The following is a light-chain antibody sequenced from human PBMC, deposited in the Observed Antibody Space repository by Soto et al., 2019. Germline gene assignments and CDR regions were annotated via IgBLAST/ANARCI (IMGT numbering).Light chain of an antibody. Sequence: QSVLTQPASVSGSPGQSITISCTGTSSDIGGYNFVSWYQQHPGKAPKLLIYDVTNRPPGLSDRFSGSKSGNTASLTISGLQAEDEDNYYCSSFTTSSTLVFGGGTKLTVL. J-gene: IGLJ3*02. CDR2: DVT. CDR3: SSFTTSSTLV. CDR1: SSDIGGYNF. V-gene: IGLV2-14*03.